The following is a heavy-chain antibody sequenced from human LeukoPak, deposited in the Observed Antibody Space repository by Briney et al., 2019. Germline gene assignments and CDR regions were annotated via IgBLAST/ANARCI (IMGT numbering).Heavy chain of an antibody. V-gene: IGHV3-30*02. J-gene: IGHJ4*02. CDR2: IRYDGSNK. D-gene: IGHD6-6*01. CDR3: ANGGSSSSMVAY. Sequence: GGSLRLSCAASGFTFCSYGMHWVRQAPGKGLEWVAFIRYDGSNKYYADSVKGRFTISRDNSKNTLYLQMNSLRAEDTAVYYCANGGSSSSMVAYWGQGTLVTVSS. CDR1: GFTFCSYG.